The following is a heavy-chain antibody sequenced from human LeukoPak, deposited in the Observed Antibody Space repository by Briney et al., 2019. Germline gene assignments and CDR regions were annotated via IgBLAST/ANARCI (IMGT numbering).Heavy chain of an antibody. CDR3: ARVDYDILTGNRSDG. Sequence: GGSLRLSCAASGFTFSSYSMNWVRQAPGKGLEWISSISSSSSYIYYADSVKGRFTISRDNAKNSLYLQMNSLRAEDTAVYYCARVDYDILTGNRSDGWGQGTLVTVSS. V-gene: IGHV3-21*01. CDR1: GFTFSSYS. D-gene: IGHD3-9*01. CDR2: ISSSSSYI. J-gene: IGHJ4*02.